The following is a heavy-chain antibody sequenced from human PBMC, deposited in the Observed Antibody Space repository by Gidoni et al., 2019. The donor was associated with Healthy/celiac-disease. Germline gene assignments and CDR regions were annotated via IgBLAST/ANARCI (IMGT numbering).Heavy chain of an antibody. CDR3: AKSDYGSGSYYNPLYYYYMDV. CDR1: GFTFSSYG. Sequence: QVQLVESGGGVVQPGRSLRPSCAASGFTFSSYGMHWVRQAPGQGLEWVAVISYDGSNKYYADSVKGRFTISRDNSKNTLYLQMNSLRAEDTAVYYCAKSDYGSGSYYNPLYYYYMDVWGKGTTVTVSS. D-gene: IGHD3-10*01. CDR2: ISYDGSNK. V-gene: IGHV3-30*18. J-gene: IGHJ6*03.